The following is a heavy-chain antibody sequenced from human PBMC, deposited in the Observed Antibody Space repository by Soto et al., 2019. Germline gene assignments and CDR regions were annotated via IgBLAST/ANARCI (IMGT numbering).Heavy chain of an antibody. J-gene: IGHJ6*02. Sequence: QVQLQESGPGLVKPSETLSLTCTVSGGSISSYYWSWIRQPAGKGLEWIGRIYTSGSTNYNPSLTSRSTMSVDTSKNQFSLKLSSVTAADTAVYYCARGFRIAARPNYYYYGMDVWGQGTTVTVSS. D-gene: IGHD6-6*01. CDR1: GGSISSYY. V-gene: IGHV4-4*07. CDR3: ARGFRIAARPNYYYYGMDV. CDR2: IYTSGST.